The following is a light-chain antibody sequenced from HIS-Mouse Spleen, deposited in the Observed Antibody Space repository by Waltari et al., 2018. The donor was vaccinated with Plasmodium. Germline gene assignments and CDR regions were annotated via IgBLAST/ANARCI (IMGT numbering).Light chain of an antibody. CDR2: EDS. CDR1: ALPKKY. Sequence: SYELTPPPSVSVSPGQTARLPCPGDALPKKYTYWYQQKSGQAPVLVIYEDSKRPSGIPERFSGSSSGTMATLTISGAQVEDEADYYCYSTDSSGNHRVFGGGTKLTVL. J-gene: IGLJ3*02. CDR3: YSTDSSGNHRV. V-gene: IGLV3-10*01.